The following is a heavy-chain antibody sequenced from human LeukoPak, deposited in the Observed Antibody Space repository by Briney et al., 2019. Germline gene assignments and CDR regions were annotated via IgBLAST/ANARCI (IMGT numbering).Heavy chain of an antibody. Sequence: GGSLRLSCETAGFTFSSYVMHWVRQAPGKGLEWVSYISSSSSYIYYADSVKGRFTISRDNAKNSLYLQMNSLRAEDTAVYYCASGVNSGSFWGQGTLVTVSS. CDR2: ISSSSSYI. V-gene: IGHV3-21*01. CDR3: ASGVNSGSF. CDR1: GFTFSSYV. J-gene: IGHJ4*02. D-gene: IGHD1-26*01.